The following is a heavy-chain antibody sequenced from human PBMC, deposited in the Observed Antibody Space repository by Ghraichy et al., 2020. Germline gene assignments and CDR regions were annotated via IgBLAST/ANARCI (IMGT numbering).Heavy chain of an antibody. Sequence: SETLSLTCAVYGGSFSGYYWSWIRQPPGKGLEWIGEINHSGSTNYNPSLKSRVTISVDTSKNQFSLKLSSVTAADTAVYYCARGHGYSSGWLLLPFDYWGQGTLVTVSS. V-gene: IGHV4-34*01. CDR2: INHSGST. CDR3: ARGHGYSSGWLLLPFDY. D-gene: IGHD6-19*01. CDR1: GGSFSGYY. J-gene: IGHJ4*02.